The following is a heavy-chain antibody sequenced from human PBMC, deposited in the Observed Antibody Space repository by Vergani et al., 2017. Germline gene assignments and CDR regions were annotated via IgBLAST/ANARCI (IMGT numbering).Heavy chain of an antibody. J-gene: IGHJ5*02. V-gene: IGHV1-18*01. CDR3: ARESWSGYYTVLYLDEGVTGGFDP. CDR1: GYTFTSYG. CDR2: ISAYNGNT. Sequence: QVQLVQSGAEVKKPGASVKVSCKASGYTFTSYGISWVRQAPGQGLEWMGWISAYNGNTNYAQKLQGRVTMTTDTSTSTAYMELRSLRSDETAVYYCARESWSGYYTVLYLDEGVTGGFDPWGQGTLVTVSS. D-gene: IGHD3-3*01.